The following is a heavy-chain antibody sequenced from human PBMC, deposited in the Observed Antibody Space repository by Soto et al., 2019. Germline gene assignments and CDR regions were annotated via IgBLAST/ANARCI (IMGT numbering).Heavy chain of an antibody. CDR1: GFTFSSYG. V-gene: IGHV3-33*01. CDR3: ARDIAGWFDP. Sequence: QVQLVESGGGVVQPGRSLRLSCAASGFTFSSYGMHWVRQAPGKGLEWVAVIWYDGSNKYYADSVKGRFTISRDNSKNTLYLQMTSLRAEDTAVYYCARDIAGWFDPWGQGTLVTVSS. D-gene: IGHD3-16*02. CDR2: IWYDGSNK. J-gene: IGHJ5*02.